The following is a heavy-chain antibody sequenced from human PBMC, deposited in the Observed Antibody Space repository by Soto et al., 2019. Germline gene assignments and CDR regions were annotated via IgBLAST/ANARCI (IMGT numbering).Heavy chain of an antibody. CDR1: GYTFTSYD. CDR2: MNPNSGNT. CDR3: ARGLGVIPGGANYYYYYGMDV. J-gene: IGHJ6*02. V-gene: IGHV1-8*01. D-gene: IGHD2-21*01. Sequence: ASVKVSCKASGYTFTSYDINWVRQATGQGLEWMGWMNPNSGNTGYAQKFQGRVTMTRNTSISTAYMELSSLRSEDTAVYYCARGLGVIPGGANYYYYYGMDVWGQGTTVTVSS.